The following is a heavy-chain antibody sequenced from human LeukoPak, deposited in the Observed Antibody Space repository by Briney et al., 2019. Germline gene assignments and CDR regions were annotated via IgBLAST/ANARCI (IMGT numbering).Heavy chain of an antibody. J-gene: IGHJ4*02. Sequence: GGSLRLSCAASGFTFSSYAMHWVRQAPGKGLEWVAVISYDGSNKYYADSVKGRFTISRDNFKNTLYLQMNSLRAEDTAVYYCARGLVVVAAYFDYWGQGTLVTVSS. V-gene: IGHV3-30-3*01. D-gene: IGHD2-15*01. CDR3: ARGLVVVAAYFDY. CDR1: GFTFSSYA. CDR2: ISYDGSNK.